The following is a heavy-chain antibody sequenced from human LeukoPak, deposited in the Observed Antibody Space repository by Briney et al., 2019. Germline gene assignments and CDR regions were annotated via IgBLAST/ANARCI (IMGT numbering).Heavy chain of an antibody. D-gene: IGHD3-3*02. CDR3: ARRPINCIIANCYVDY. Sequence: ASVKVSCKASVYTFTNFYIHWVRQAPGQGLEWMVWMNPNSGDTSYAREFQDRVTMTRDTSLNTAYMGLSRLRSDDTAVYFCARRPINCIIANCYVDYWGQGTLVTVSS. CDR1: VYTFTNFY. J-gene: IGHJ4*02. CDR2: MNPNSGDT. V-gene: IGHV1-2*02.